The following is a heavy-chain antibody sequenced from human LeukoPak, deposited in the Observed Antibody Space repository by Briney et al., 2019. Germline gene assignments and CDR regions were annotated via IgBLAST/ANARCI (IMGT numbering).Heavy chain of an antibody. J-gene: IGHJ3*02. Sequence: PSETLSLTCTVSGRSICTYYWICIRQPPGKALEGIGDIDYFGSTDYNPSLKSRLTISLDTSKRQFSLKLSSVTAADTAVYYCARGRRSSGRHDAFDIWGQGTMVTVSS. CDR2: IDYFGST. CDR1: GRSICTYY. CDR3: ARGRRSSGRHDAFDI. V-gene: IGHV4-59*01. D-gene: IGHD1-26*01.